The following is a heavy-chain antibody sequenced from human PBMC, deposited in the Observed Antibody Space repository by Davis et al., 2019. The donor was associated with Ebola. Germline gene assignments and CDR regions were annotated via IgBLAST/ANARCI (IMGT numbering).Heavy chain of an antibody. CDR2: VYNRDTT. D-gene: IGHD2-15*01. V-gene: IGHV4-61*08. CDR1: GGSVSSDVYS. J-gene: IGHJ6*02. CDR3: ARWYCSGGSCKGMDV. Sequence: MPSETLSLTCSVTGGSVSSDVYSWNWIRQSPGKGLEWIGFVYNRDTTNYNPSLNGRVTISKDTSKNQFSLRLSSVTAADTAVYYCARWYCSGGSCKGMDVWGQGTTVTVSS.